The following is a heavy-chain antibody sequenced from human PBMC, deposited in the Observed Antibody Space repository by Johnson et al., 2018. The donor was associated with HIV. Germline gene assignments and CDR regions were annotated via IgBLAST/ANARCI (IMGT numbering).Heavy chain of an antibody. CDR3: ARELLRGPVVFGAFDI. J-gene: IGHJ3*02. CDR1: GFTFSSYA. D-gene: IGHD3-10*01. CDR2: SRNKANTYTT. V-gene: IGHV3-72*01. Sequence: VQLVESGGGVVQPGRSLRLSCAASGFTFSSYAMHWVRQAPGKGLEWVGRSRNKANTYTTDYAASVKGRFTISRDDSKNSLYLQMNSLKTEDTAVYYCARELLRGPVVFGAFDIWGQGTMITVSS.